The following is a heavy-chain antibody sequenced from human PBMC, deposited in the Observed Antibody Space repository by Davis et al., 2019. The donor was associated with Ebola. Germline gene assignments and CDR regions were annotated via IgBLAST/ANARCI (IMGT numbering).Heavy chain of an antibody. V-gene: IGHV1-69*04. D-gene: IGHD2-2*02. CDR2: IIPILGIA. J-gene: IGHJ4*02. CDR1: GGTFSSYA. CDR3: ARGRYCSSTSCYNGFWAY. Sequence: AASVKVSCKASGGTFSSYAISWVRQAPGQGLEWMGRIIPILGIANYAQKFQGRVTITADKSTSTAYMELSSLRSEDTAVYYCARGRYCSSTSCYNGFWAYWGQGTLVTVSS.